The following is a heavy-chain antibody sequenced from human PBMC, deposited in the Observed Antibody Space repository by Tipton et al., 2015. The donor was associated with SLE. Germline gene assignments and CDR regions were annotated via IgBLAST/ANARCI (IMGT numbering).Heavy chain of an antibody. CDR1: GYSISSGYY. Sequence: TLSLTCSVSGYSISSGYYWGWIRQPPGKGLEWIGITNQGGGTYYNSSLKSRVTISLDASKNQFSLKLSSVTAADTAVYYCARRPDAFDCWGQGTMVTVSS. D-gene: IGHD6-6*01. J-gene: IGHJ3*01. CDR2: TNQGGGT. CDR3: ARRPDAFDC. V-gene: IGHV4-38-2*01.